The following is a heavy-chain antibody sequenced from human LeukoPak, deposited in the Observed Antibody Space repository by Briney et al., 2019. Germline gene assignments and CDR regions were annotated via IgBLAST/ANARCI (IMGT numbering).Heavy chain of an antibody. J-gene: IGHJ4*02. CDR2: ISSSSSYT. CDR1: GFTFSDYY. D-gene: IGHD6-19*01. CDR3: ARAQTSSAVAGNYYFDY. V-gene: IGHV3-11*06. Sequence: GGSLRLSCAASGFTFSDYYMSWIRQAPGKGLEWVSYISSSSSYTNYADSAKGRFTISRDNAKNSLYLQMNSLRAEDTAVYYCARAQTSSAVAGNYYFDYWGQGTLVTVSS.